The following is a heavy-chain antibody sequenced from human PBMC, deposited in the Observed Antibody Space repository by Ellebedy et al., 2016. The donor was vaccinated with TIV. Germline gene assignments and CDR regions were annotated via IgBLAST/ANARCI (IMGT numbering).Heavy chain of an antibody. CDR1: GFTFSSYG. V-gene: IGHV3-23*01. CDR2: ISGSGGST. J-gene: IGHJ6*02. CDR3: AKSWRGQWLAHYYYYYGMDV. D-gene: IGHD6-19*01. Sequence: GGSLRLSXAASGFTFSSYGMHWVRQAPGKGLEWVSAISGSGGSTYSADSVKGRFTISRDNSKNTLYLQMNSLRAEDTAVYYCAKSWRGQWLAHYYYYYGMDVWGQGTTVTVSS.